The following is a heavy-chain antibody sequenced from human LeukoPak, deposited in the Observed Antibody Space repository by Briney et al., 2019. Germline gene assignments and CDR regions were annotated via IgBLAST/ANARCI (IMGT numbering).Heavy chain of an antibody. CDR3: ARAPGEGGYDSEYMDV. CDR1: GYTFTGYY. V-gene: IGHV1-2*02. J-gene: IGHJ6*03. CDR2: INPNSGGT. D-gene: IGHD5-12*01. Sequence: GASVKVSCKASGYTFTGYYMHWVRQAPGQGLEWMGWINPNSGGTNYAQKFQGRVTMTRDTSISTAYMELSRLRSDDTAVYYCARAPGEGGYDSEYMDVWGKGTTVTVSS.